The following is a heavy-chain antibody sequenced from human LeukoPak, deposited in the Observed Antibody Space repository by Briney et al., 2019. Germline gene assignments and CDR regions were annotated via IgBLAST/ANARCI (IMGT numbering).Heavy chain of an antibody. CDR1: GFTFSSYA. CDR3: AKGGALWFGELFGY. CDR2: ISGSGGST. V-gene: IGHV3-23*01. J-gene: IGHJ4*02. Sequence: GGSLRLSCAASGFTFSSYAMSWVRQAPGKGLEWVSAISGSGGSTYYADSVKGRFTISRDNSRNTLYLQMNSLRAEDTAVYYCAKGGALWFGELFGYWGQGTLVTVSS. D-gene: IGHD3-10*01.